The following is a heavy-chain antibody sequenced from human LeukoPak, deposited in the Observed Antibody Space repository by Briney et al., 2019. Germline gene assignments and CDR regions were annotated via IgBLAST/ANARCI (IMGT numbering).Heavy chain of an antibody. CDR2: ISGSGGST. CDR3: ARDYGYYYDSSGAVLH. Sequence: PGGSLRLSCAASGFTFSSYAMSWVRQAPGKGLEWVSAISGSGGSTYYADSVKGRFTISRDNAKNSLYLQMNSLRAEDTAVYCCARDYGYYYDSSGAVLHWGQGTLVTVSS. V-gene: IGHV3-23*01. D-gene: IGHD3-22*01. CDR1: GFTFSSYA. J-gene: IGHJ1*01.